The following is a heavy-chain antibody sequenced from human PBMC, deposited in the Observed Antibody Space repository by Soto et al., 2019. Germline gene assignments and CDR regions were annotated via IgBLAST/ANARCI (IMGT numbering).Heavy chain of an antibody. CDR3: ARSNIQLSYYDFWSAQLPYPPVFDP. V-gene: IGHV3-30-3*01. CDR1: GFTFSSYA. Sequence: HPGGSLRLSCAASGFTFSSYAMHWVRQAPGKGLEWVAVISYDGSNKYYADSVKGRFTISRDNSKNTLYLQMNSLRAEDTAVYYCARSNIQLSYYDFWSAQLPYPPVFDPWGQGTLVTVSS. CDR2: ISYDGSNK. J-gene: IGHJ5*02. D-gene: IGHD3-3*01.